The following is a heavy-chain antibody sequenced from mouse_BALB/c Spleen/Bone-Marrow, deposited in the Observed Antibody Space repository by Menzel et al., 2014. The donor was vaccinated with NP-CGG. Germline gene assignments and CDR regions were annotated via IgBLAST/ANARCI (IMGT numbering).Heavy chain of an antibody. Sequence: VQLVESGPGLVAPSQSLSITCTVSGFSLTSYGLHWVRQPPGKGLEWLGVIWAGGSTNYNSALMSRLSISKDNSKSQVFLKMNSLQTDDTAMYYCARDGLYGNYAMDYWGQGTSVTVSS. CDR1: GFSLTSYG. J-gene: IGHJ4*01. CDR2: IWAGGST. D-gene: IGHD2-1*01. V-gene: IGHV2-9*02. CDR3: ARDGLYGNYAMDY.